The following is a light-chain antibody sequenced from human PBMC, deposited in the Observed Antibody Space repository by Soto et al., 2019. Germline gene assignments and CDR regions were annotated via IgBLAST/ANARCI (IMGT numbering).Light chain of an antibody. V-gene: IGLV2-23*01. CDR3: CSYVGATTYV. CDR2: EGI. J-gene: IGLJ1*01. CDR1: ISTVGGFNV. Sequence: QSVLTQPSSVSGSPGQSITISCTLTISTVGGFNVVSWYQQHPGKAPKVIIYEGIKRPSGVSNRFSGSNSGSTASLTISGLQAEDEADYYCCSYVGATTYVLGTGTKVNVL.